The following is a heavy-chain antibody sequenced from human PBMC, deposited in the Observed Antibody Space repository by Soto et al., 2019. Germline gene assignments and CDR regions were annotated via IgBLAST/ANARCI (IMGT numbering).Heavy chain of an antibody. CDR2: IYYSGST. CDR3: ARDAGGPYDH. Sequence: SETLSLTCTVSGAPITVNYWSWIRPAPGKGLEWIGYIYYSGSTTYNPSLKSRVTMSADTSKDQFSLKLNSVTAADTAVYYCARDAGGPYDHWGRGIRVTVSS. J-gene: IGHJ4*01. V-gene: IGHV4-59*01. CDR1: GAPITVNY. D-gene: IGHD2-15*01.